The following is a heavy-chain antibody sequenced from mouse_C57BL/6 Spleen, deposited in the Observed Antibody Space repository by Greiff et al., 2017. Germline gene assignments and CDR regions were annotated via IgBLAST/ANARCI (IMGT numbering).Heavy chain of an antibody. CDR1: GYSITSGYY. CDR2: ISYDGSN. Sequence: EVQRVESGPGLVKPSQSLSLTCSVTGYSITSGYYWNWIRQFPGNKLEWMGYISYDGSNNYNPSLKNRISITRDTSKNQFFLKLNSVTTEDTATYYCARGGAEGYFDVWGTGTTVTVSS. V-gene: IGHV3-6*01. J-gene: IGHJ1*03. CDR3: ARGGAEGYFDV.